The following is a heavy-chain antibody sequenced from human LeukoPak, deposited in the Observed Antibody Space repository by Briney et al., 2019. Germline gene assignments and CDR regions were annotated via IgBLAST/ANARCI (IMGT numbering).Heavy chain of an antibody. D-gene: IGHD6-13*01. V-gene: IGHV3-33*01. CDR2: IWYDGSNK. CDR1: GFTFSNSG. J-gene: IGHJ4*02. CDR3: ARGGSSTWYPHFDY. Sequence: SLRLSCAASGFTFSNSGMHWVRQAPGKGLEWVAVIWYDGSNKYYADSVKGRFTISRDNSRNTLYLQMNSLRAEDTAVYYCARGGSSTWYPHFDYWGQGTLVTVSS.